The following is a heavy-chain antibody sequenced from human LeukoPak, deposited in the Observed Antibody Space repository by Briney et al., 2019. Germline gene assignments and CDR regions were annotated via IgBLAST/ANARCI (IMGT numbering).Heavy chain of an antibody. V-gene: IGHV3-21*01. CDR1: GFTFSIYS. CDR3: ARDRGSGWYGDLGY. D-gene: IGHD6-19*01. J-gene: IGHJ4*02. CDR2: ISSNSDSI. Sequence: GGSLRLSCAASGFTFSIYSMNWVRQAPGKGLEWVSSISSNSDSIYYADSVKGRFTISRDNSKNSLYLEMNSLRAEDTAVYFCARDRGSGWYGDLGYWGQGTLVTVSS.